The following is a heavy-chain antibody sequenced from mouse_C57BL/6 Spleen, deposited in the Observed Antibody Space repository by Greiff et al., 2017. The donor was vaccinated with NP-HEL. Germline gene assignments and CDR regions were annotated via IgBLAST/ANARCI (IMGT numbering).Heavy chain of an antibody. Sequence: DVMLVESGGDLVKPGGSLKLSCAASGFTFSSYGMSWVRQTPDKRLEWVATISSGGSYTYYPDSVKGRFTISRDNAKNTLYLQMSSLKSEDTAMYYCARHDYSNYDYYAMDYWGQGTSVTVSS. J-gene: IGHJ4*01. CDR2: ISSGGSYT. CDR1: GFTFSSYG. CDR3: ARHDYSNYDYYAMDY. D-gene: IGHD2-5*01. V-gene: IGHV5-6*02.